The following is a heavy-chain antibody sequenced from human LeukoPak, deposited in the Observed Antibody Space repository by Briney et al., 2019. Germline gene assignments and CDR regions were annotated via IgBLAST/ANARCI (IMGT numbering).Heavy chain of an antibody. CDR3: ARGPYYSDVSGYSYYFDY. Sequence: SETLSLTCAVSGGSISSSNWWSWVRQPPGKGLEWIGEIYHSGSTNYNPSLKSRVTISVDTSKNHFSLRLSSVTAADTAVYYCARGPYYSDVSGYSYYFDYWGQGTLVTVSS. J-gene: IGHJ4*02. CDR1: GGSISSSNW. D-gene: IGHD3-22*01. V-gene: IGHV4-4*02. CDR2: IYHSGST.